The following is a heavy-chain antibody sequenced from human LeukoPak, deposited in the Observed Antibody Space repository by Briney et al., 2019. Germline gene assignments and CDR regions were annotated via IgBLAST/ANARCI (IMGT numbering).Heavy chain of an antibody. Sequence: GASVKVSCKASGYTFTSYGISWVRQAPGQGLEWMGWISAYSGNANYAQKLQGRVTMTTDTSTSTAYMELRSLRSDDTAVYYCARARRIAAAGKLDYWGQGTLVTVSS. J-gene: IGHJ4*02. CDR2: ISAYSGNA. CDR3: ARARRIAAAGKLDY. V-gene: IGHV1-18*01. CDR1: GYTFTSYG. D-gene: IGHD6-13*01.